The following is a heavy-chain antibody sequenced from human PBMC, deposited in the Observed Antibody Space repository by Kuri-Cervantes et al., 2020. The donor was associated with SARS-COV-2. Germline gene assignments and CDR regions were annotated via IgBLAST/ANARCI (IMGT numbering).Heavy chain of an antibody. CDR3: ARGQHSNYALNY. V-gene: IGHV4-59*12. D-gene: IGHD4-11*01. CDR2: IYYSGGT. Sequence: SETLSLTCTVSGGSISSYYWSWIRQPPGKGLEWIGYIYYSGGTNYNPSLKSRVTISVDTSKNQFSLKLSSVTAADTAVYYCARGQHSNYALNYWGQGHLDPVSS. CDR1: GGSISSYY. J-gene: IGHJ4*02.